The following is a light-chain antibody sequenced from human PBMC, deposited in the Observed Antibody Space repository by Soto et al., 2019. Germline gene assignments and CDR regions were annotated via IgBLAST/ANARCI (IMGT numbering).Light chain of an antibody. CDR2: LGS. V-gene: IGKV2-28*01. CDR1: QSLLHSNGYND. J-gene: IGKJ2*01. CDR3: MQSLQASPFT. Sequence: DTVVSQSPLSLPVSPGEPASISCRSSQSLLHSNGYNDLEWYVQKPGQSPQLLVYLGSTRASGVPDRFSGSGSGTDFTLKISRVEAEDVGIYYCMQSLQASPFTFGQGTKLEI.